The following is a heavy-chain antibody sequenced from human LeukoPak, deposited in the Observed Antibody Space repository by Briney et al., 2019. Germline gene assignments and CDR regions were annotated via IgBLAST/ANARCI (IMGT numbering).Heavy chain of an antibody. CDR1: GFTFSAYV. Sequence: GGALRLSCVASGFTFSAYVLTWVRQAPGKGPEWVSSISTSGDNTYYADSAKGRFIISRDNSNNTLYLQMNSLRGEDTAVYFCSKLVGATMTSDYWGQGTLVTVSS. V-gene: IGHV3-23*01. CDR2: ISTSGDNT. CDR3: SKLVGATMTSDY. D-gene: IGHD1-26*01. J-gene: IGHJ4*02.